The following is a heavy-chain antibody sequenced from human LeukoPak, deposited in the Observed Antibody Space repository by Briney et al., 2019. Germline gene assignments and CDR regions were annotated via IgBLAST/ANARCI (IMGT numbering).Heavy chain of an antibody. CDR2: ISAYNGNT. CDR3: ARVFRGYYDFWSGREPYGMDV. V-gene: IGHV1-18*01. Sequence: ASVKVSCKASGYTFTSYGISWVRQAPGQGLEWMGWISAYNGNTIYAQKLQGRVTMTTDTSTSTAYMELRSLRSDDTAVYYCARVFRGYYDFWSGREPYGMDVWGQGTTVTVSS. D-gene: IGHD3-3*01. CDR1: GYTFTSYG. J-gene: IGHJ6*02.